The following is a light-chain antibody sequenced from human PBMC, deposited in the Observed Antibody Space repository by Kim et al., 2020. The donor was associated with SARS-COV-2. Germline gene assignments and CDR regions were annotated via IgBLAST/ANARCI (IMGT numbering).Light chain of an antibody. CDR3: CSYAGSYTHWI. CDR1: SSDVGGYNF. Sequence: QSALTQPRSVSGSPGQSVTISCTGTSSDVGGYNFVSWYQQHPGKAPKVMIYDVSKRPSGVPDRFSGSKSGNTASLTISGLQAEDVADYYCCSYAGSYTHWIFGGGTKVNVL. CDR2: DVS. J-gene: IGLJ3*02. V-gene: IGLV2-11*01.